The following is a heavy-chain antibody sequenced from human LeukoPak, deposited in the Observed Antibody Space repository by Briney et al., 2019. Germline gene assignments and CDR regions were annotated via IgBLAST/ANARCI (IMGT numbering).Heavy chain of an antibody. Sequence: SETLSLTCTVSGGSISSSSYYWGWIRQPPGKGLEWIGSIYYSGSTYYNPSLKSRVTISVDTSKNQFSLKLSSVTAADTAVYYCARGGYSSSSRRLLNWFDPWGQGTLVTVSS. D-gene: IGHD6-6*01. CDR1: GGSISSSSYY. CDR2: IYYSGST. J-gene: IGHJ5*02. CDR3: ARGGYSSSSRRLLNWFDP. V-gene: IGHV4-39*01.